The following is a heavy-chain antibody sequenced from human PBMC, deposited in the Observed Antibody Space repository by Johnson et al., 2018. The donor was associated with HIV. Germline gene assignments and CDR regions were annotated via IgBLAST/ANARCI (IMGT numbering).Heavy chain of an antibody. CDR3: ARGGISWFYDAFDI. V-gene: IGHV3-30*14. CDR2: ISYGGNKQ. Sequence: QVQLVESGGGVVQPGGSLRLSCAASGFTFSSYWMSWVRQAPGKGLEWVAVISYGGNKQYYVDSVEGRFTISRDNSKNTLYLQMGSLRAEDMAVYYCARGGISWFYDAFDIWGQGTMVTVSS. J-gene: IGHJ3*02. D-gene: IGHD6-13*01. CDR1: GFTFSSYW.